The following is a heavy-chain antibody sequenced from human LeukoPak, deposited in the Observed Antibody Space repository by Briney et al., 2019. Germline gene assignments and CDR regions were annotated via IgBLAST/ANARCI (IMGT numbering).Heavy chain of an antibody. Sequence: ASVKVSCKASGYTFTGYYMHWVRQAPGQGLEWMGWINPNSGGTNYAQKFQGRVTMTRGTSISTAYMELSRLRSDDTAVYYCAIRGAGGSFGGYYFDYWGQGTLVTVSS. D-gene: IGHD1-26*01. CDR2: INPNSGGT. V-gene: IGHV1-2*02. CDR3: AIRGAGGSFGGYYFDY. J-gene: IGHJ4*02. CDR1: GYTFTGYY.